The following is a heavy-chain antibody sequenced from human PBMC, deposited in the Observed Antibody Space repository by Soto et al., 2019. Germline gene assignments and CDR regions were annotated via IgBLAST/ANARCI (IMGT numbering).Heavy chain of an antibody. CDR3: ACWGHIVPVAPSDFDR. CDR1: VFPFTNYW. CDR2: ISPDGSDV. J-gene: IGHJ4*02. D-gene: IGHD2-8*02. Sequence: PWWSLRLSCSASVFPFTNYWMNWFRQTPGKGLMWVSRISPDGSDVGYADSVEGRFTVPRDNAKNTLYLQMHSLRAEDTAMYYCACWGHIVPVAPSDFDRWGQGTLVTVSS. V-gene: IGHV3-74*01.